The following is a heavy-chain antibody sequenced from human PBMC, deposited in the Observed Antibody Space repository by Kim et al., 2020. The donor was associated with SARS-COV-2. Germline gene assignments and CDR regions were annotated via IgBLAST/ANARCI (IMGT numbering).Heavy chain of an antibody. J-gene: IGHJ4*02. CDR1: GGSFSGYY. D-gene: IGHD3-22*01. Sequence: SETLSLTCAVYGGSFSGYYWSWIRQPPGKGLEWIGEINHSGSTNYNPSLKSRVTISVDTSKNQFSLKLSSVTAADTAVYYCARGPTYYYDSSGYYPFDYWGQGTLVTVSS. CDR3: ARGPTYYYDSSGYYPFDY. CDR2: INHSGST. V-gene: IGHV4-34*01.